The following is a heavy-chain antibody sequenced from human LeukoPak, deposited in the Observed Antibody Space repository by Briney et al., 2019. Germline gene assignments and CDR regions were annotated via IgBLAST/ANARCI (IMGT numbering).Heavy chain of an antibody. CDR2: IRNKVNSYTT. CDR3: ASVSAGLVEY. V-gene: IGHV3-72*01. J-gene: IGHJ4*02. D-gene: IGHD2/OR15-2a*01. CDR1: GFAFSDHF. Sequence: GGSLRLSCAASGFAFSDHFMDWVRQAPGKGREWGGRIRNKVNSYTTEYAASVKGRFTISRDDSKNSLYLQMNSLKTGDAAVYYCASVSAGLVEYWGQGTRVIVSS.